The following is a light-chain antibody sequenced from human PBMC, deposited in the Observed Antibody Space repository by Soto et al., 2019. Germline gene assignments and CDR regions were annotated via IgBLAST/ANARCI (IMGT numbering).Light chain of an antibody. CDR3: PQLYTYPRT. J-gene: IGKJ4*01. V-gene: IGKV1-17*01. CDR2: TTY. CDR1: QDIRND. Sequence: DIQMTQSTSCLSASVGDRVNVTCRASQDIRNDVSCYQQKPGKAPNLLIYTTYTLQTGVPSRFSGSRSGTDFTLTITSLHPEDFAPYYCPQLYTYPRTFGVGTKVDIK.